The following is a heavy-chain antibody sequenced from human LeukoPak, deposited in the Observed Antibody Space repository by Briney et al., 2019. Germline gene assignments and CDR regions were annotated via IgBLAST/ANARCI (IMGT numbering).Heavy chain of an antibody. V-gene: IGHV3-23*01. D-gene: IGHD3-10*01. J-gene: IGHJ3*02. Sequence: GGSLRLSCAASGFTFSSYAMSWVRQAPGKGLEWVSAITGSGGSTYYADPVKGRFTISRDNSKNTLYLQMNSLRAEDTAVYYCAKWEDYYGSGSYYKTAHDAFDIWGQGTMVTVSS. CDR2: ITGSGGST. CDR1: GFTFSSYA. CDR3: AKWEDYYGSGSYYKTAHDAFDI.